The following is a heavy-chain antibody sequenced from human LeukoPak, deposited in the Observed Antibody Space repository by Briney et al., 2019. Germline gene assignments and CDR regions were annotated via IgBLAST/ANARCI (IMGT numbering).Heavy chain of an antibody. D-gene: IGHD3-22*01. V-gene: IGHV3-23*01. CDR2: ISGSGGST. J-gene: IGHJ4*02. CDR1: GFTFSSYA. Sequence: GGSLRLSCAASGFTFSSYAMSWVRQAPGKGLGWVSAISGSGGSTYYADSVKGRFTISRDNSKNTLYLQMNSLRAEDTAVYYCAKDQPRSSMIVVVPTPYYFDYWGQGTLVTVSS. CDR3: AKDQPRSSMIVVVPTPYYFDY.